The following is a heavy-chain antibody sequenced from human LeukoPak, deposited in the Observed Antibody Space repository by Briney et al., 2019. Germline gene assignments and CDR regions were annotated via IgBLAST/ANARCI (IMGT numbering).Heavy chain of an antibody. CDR3: ARDRWIQSHAFDI. CDR1: GFTFSSYS. D-gene: IGHD5-18*01. Sequence: GGSLRLSCAASGFTFSSYSMNWVRQAPGKGLEWVSYISSSSSTIYYADSVKGRFTISRDNAKNSLYLQMNSLRAEDTAVYYCARDRWIQSHAFDIWGQGTMVTVSS. J-gene: IGHJ3*02. CDR2: ISSSSSTI. V-gene: IGHV3-48*04.